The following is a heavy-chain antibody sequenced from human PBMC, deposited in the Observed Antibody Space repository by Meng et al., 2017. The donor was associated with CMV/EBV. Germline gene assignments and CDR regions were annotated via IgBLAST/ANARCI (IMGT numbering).Heavy chain of an antibody. Sequence: QGQLGRSGAEVKKPWSSVKVSCKASGGTFSSYAISWVRQAPGQGLEWMRGIIPIFGTANYAQKFQGRVTITADESTSTAYMELSSLRSEDTAVYYCAREGALAYFDYWGQGTLVTVSS. J-gene: IGHJ4*02. D-gene: IGHD5-12*01. V-gene: IGHV1-69*12. CDR2: IIPIFGTA. CDR1: GGTFSSYA. CDR3: AREGALAYFDY.